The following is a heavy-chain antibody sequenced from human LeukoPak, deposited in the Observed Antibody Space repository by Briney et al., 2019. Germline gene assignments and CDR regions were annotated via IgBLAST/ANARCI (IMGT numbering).Heavy chain of an antibody. V-gene: IGHV3-20*04. D-gene: IGHD1-26*01. CDR3: ARSQWELLRGGFDY. CDR1: KFTFSTYG. Sequence: GGSLRLSCATSKFTFSTYGMSWVRQAPGKGLEWVSGINWNGGSTGYADSVKGRFTISRDNAKNSLYLQMNSLRAEDTALYYCARSQWELLRGGFDYWGQGTLVTVSS. CDR2: INWNGGST. J-gene: IGHJ4*02.